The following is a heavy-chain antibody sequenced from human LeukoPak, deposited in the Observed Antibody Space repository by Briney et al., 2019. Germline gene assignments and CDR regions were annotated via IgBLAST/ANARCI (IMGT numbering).Heavy chain of an antibody. CDR1: GFTFSSYA. V-gene: IGHV3-23*01. J-gene: IGHJ4*02. D-gene: IGHD3-22*01. Sequence: GGSLRLSCAASGFTFSSYAMSWVRQAPGKGLEWVSAINGSGGSTYYADSVKGRFTISRDNSKNTLYLQMNSLRAEDTAVYYCAKVARYYDSSGEIDYWSQGTLVTVSS. CDR3: AKVARYYDSSGEIDY. CDR2: INGSGGST.